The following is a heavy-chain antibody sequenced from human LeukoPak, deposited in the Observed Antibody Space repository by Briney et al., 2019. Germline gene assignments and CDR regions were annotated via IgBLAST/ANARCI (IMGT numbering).Heavy chain of an antibody. CDR2: ISSSSIYI. J-gene: IGHJ6*03. V-gene: IGHV3-21*01. Sequence: PGGSLRLSCAASGFTFSNYRMNWVRQAPGKGLEWVSSISSSSIYIYYADSLKGRFTISRDNAKNSLYLQMNSLRAEDTAVYYCAREGGSSWSLVVHYYYYMDVWGKGTTVTVSS. CDR3: AREGGSSWSLVVHYYYYMDV. CDR1: GFTFSNYR. D-gene: IGHD6-13*01.